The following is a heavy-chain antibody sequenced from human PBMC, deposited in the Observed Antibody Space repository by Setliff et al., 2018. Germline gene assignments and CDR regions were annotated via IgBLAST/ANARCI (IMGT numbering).Heavy chain of an antibody. J-gene: IGHJ6*02. CDR1: GGTFSSYA. Sequence: SVKVSCKASGGTFSSYAISWVRQAPGQGLEWMGGIIPIFGTANYAQEFQGRVTITTDESTSTAYMELSSLRSEDTAVYYCARDHGQGGYNFWSGYYAYYYYGMDVWGQGTTVTVSS. V-gene: IGHV1-69*05. CDR3: ARDHGQGGYNFWSGYYAYYYYGMDV. CDR2: IIPIFGTA. D-gene: IGHD3-3*01.